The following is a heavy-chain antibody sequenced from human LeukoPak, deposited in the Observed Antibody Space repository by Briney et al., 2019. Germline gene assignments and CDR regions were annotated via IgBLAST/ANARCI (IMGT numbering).Heavy chain of an antibody. V-gene: IGHV4-59*12. CDR3: ARDSPRGYCSSTSCSDY. D-gene: IGHD2-2*01. J-gene: IGHJ4*02. CDR1: GGSISSYY. CDR2: IYYSGST. Sequence: SETLSLTCTVSGGSISSYYWSWIRQPPGKGLEWIGYIYYSGSTNYNPSLKSRVTISVDTSKNQFSLKLSSVTAADTAVYYCARDSPRGYCSSTSCSDYWGQGTLVTVSS.